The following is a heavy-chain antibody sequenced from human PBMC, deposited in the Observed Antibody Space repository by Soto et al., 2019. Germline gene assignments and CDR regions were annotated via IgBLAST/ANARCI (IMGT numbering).Heavy chain of an antibody. CDR2: IYYSGST. CDR1: GCSISSSGYY. Sequence: SEFLTLSCAVSGCSISSSGYYWGRIRQPPGKGLEWIGSIYYSGSTYYNPSLKSRVTISVDTSKNQFSLKLSSVTAADTAVYSCARQQRITLFAVVRANWFDPWGHGTLGT. V-gene: IGHV4-39*01. CDR3: ARQQRITLFAVVRANWFDP. J-gene: IGHJ5*02. D-gene: IGHD3-3*01.